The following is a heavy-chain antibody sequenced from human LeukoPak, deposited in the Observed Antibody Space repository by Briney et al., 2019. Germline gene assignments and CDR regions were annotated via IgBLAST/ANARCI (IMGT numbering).Heavy chain of an antibody. Sequence: SQTLSLTCTVSGGSISSGDYYWSWIRQPPGKGLEWIGYIYYRGSTYYNPSLKSRVTISVDTSKNQFSLTLSSVTAADTAVYSCAREATHSGYANYGMDVWGQGTTVTVSS. J-gene: IGHJ6*02. CDR1: GGSISSGDYY. D-gene: IGHD5-12*01. V-gene: IGHV4-30-4*01. CDR2: IYYRGST. CDR3: AREATHSGYANYGMDV.